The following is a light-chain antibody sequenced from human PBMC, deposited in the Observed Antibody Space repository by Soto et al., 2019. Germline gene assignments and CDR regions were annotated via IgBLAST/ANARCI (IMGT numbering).Light chain of an antibody. CDR3: MQSVHWPHT. CDR1: QSLVGSDGSMC. CDR2: QGS. J-gene: IGKJ2*01. V-gene: IGKV2-30*01. Sequence: DVVMTQSPLSLPATLGQPASISCRSSQSLVGSDGSMCLHWFQQRPGQSPRLLISQGSNRDSGVPDRFSGTGSGADFTLKISRVEAEDVGIYYCMQSVHWPHTFGQGTKLEI.